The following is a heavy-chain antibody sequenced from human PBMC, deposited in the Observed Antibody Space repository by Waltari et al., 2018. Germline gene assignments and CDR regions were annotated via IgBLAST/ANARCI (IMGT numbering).Heavy chain of an antibody. CDR2: SYVGGTT. CDR1: GDSVVRNY. J-gene: IGHJ5*02. V-gene: IGHV4-4*07. Sequence: QVQLHESGPGLVQPSETLSLACSVSGDSVVRNYWSWIRQSAGKGMEWIGRSYVGGTTNYNPALSGRVSMSVDMSKNQIFLKIMSVTAADTGVYYCARETRHGDWFDPWGQGTLVTVSS. CDR3: ARETRHGDWFDP. D-gene: IGHD3-16*01.